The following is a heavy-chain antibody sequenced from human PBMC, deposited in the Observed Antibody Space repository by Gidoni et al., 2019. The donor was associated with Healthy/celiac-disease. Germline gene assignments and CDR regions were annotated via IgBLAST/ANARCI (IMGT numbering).Heavy chain of an antibody. CDR2: INPSGGST. D-gene: IGHD1-26*01. CDR3: ARDVRGATGFFDY. Sequence: QVQLVQSGAGVKKPGASVKVSCKASGATFPSYYMHWVRQAPGQGLEWMGIINPSGGSTSYAQKFQGRVTMTRDTSTSTVYMELSSLRSEDTAVYYCARDVRGATGFFDYWGQGTLVTVSS. CDR1: GATFPSYY. V-gene: IGHV1-46*01. J-gene: IGHJ4*02.